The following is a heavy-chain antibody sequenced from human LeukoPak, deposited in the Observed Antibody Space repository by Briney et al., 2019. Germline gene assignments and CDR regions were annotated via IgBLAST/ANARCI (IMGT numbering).Heavy chain of an antibody. D-gene: IGHD5-24*01. Sequence: GGSLRLSCAASGFSFTTYWMSWVRQAPGKGLEWVSSISSSSSYIYYADSVKGRFTISRDNAKNSLYLQMNSLRAEDTAVYYCARVHLQSLDVWGKGTTVTVSS. CDR3: ARVHLQSLDV. V-gene: IGHV3-21*01. CDR1: GFSFTTYW. J-gene: IGHJ6*04. CDR2: ISSSSSYI.